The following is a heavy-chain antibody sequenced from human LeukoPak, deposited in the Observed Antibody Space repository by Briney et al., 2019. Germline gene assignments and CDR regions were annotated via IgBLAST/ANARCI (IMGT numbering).Heavy chain of an antibody. D-gene: IGHD5-24*01. CDR3: SKGLWRQLATLFDY. CDR1: GFTFSSYA. V-gene: IGHV3-30*04. Sequence: GGSLRLSCAASGFTFSSYAMPWVRQAPGKGLEWVAVISYDGGNKYYADSVEGRFTISRDNSKNTLYLQMNGLRGEDTAVYYCSKGLWRQLATLFDYWGQGTLVTVSS. CDR2: ISYDGGNK. J-gene: IGHJ4*02.